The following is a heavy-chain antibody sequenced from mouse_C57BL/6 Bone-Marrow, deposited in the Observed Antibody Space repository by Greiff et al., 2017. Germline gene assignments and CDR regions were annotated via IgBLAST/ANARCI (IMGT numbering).Heavy chain of an antibody. V-gene: IGHV5-6*01. CDR1: GFTFSSYG. CDR2: ISSGGSYT. J-gene: IGHJ2*01. D-gene: IGHD1-1*01. Sequence: EVQVVESGGDLVKPGGSLKLSCAASGFTFSSYGMSWVRQTPDKRLEWVATISSGGSYTYYPDSVKGRFTISRDNAKNTLYLQMSSLKSEDTAMYYCARFSLITTVVADYWGQGTTLTVSS. CDR3: ARFSLITTVVADY.